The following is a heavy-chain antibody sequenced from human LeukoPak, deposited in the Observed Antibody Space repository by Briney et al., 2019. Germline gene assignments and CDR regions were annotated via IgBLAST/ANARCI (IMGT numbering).Heavy chain of an antibody. CDR2: INHSGST. CDR1: GGSFSGYY. CDR3: ARNGDGIRIRD. J-gene: IGHJ4*02. Sequence: SETLSLTCAVYGGSFSGYYWSWIRQPPGKGLEWIGEINHSGSTNYNPSLKSRVTISVDTSKSQFSLKLSSVTAADTAVYYCARNGDGIRIRDWGQGTLVTVSS. D-gene: IGHD3-10*01. V-gene: IGHV4-34*01.